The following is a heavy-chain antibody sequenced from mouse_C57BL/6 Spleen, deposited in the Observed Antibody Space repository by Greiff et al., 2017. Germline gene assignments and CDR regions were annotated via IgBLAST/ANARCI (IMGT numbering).Heavy chain of an antibody. CDR1: GFTFTDYY. CDR3: ARGYYYGSRYFDY. V-gene: IGHV7-3*01. J-gene: IGHJ2*01. D-gene: IGHD1-1*01. Sequence: EVQLVESGGGLVQPGGSLSLSCAASGFTFTDYYMSWVRQPPGTALEWLGFIRNKANGYTTEYSASVKGRFTISRDNSQSILYLQMNALRAEYSATYYCARGYYYGSRYFDYWGQGTTLTVAS. CDR2: IRNKANGYTT.